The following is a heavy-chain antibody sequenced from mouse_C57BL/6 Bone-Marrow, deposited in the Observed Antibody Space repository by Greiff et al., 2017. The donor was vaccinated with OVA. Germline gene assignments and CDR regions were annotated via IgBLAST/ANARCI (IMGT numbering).Heavy chain of an antibody. V-gene: IGHV7-3*01. J-gene: IGHJ3*01. CDR3: ARDYYGSGQGFAY. CDR1: GFTFTDYY. CDR2: IRNKANGYTT. D-gene: IGHD1-1*01. Sequence: EVHLVESGGGLVQPGGSLSLSCAASGFTFTDYYMSWVRQPPGKALEWLGFIRNKANGYTTEYSAFVKGRFIISRDNSQSILYLQMNALRAEDSATYYCARDYYGSGQGFAYWGQGTLVTVSA.